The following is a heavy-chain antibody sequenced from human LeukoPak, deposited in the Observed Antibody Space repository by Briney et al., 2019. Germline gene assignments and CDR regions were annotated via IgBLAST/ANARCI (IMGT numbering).Heavy chain of an antibody. Sequence: SETLSLTCTVSGGSISSSSYYWGWIRQPPGKGLEWIGEINHSGSTNYNPSLKSRVTISVDTSKNQFSLKLSSVTAADTAVYYCARGSYDFWSGYPSADAFDIWGQGTMVTVSS. D-gene: IGHD3-3*01. CDR1: GGSISSSSYY. CDR3: ARGSYDFWSGYPSADAFDI. J-gene: IGHJ3*02. CDR2: INHSGST. V-gene: IGHV4-39*07.